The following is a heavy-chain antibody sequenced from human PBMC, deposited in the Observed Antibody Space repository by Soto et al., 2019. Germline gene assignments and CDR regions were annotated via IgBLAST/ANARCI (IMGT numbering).Heavy chain of an antibody. Sequence: ASVKVSCKASGYTFTGYYMHWVRQAPGQGLEWMGWINPNSGGTNYAQKFQGRVTMTRETSISTAYMELSRLRSDDTAVYYCARDKTGYSSSFDYWGQGTLVTVSS. V-gene: IGHV1-2*02. CDR1: GYTFTGYY. D-gene: IGHD6-6*01. CDR3: ARDKTGYSSSFDY. J-gene: IGHJ4*02. CDR2: INPNSGGT.